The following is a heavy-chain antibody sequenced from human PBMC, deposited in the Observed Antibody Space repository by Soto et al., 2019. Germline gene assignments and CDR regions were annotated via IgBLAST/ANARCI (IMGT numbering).Heavy chain of an antibody. CDR2: IYYSGST. V-gene: IGHV4-31*01. D-gene: IGHD3-10*01. J-gene: IGHJ4*02. CDR3: ARAPGGFGEESN. Sequence: QVQLQESGPGLVKPSQTLSLTCTVSGGSISSGGYYWSWIRQHPGKGLEWIGYIYYSGSTYYNPSLKSLGNISVDTSKHQFSLKLSSVTAADTAVYYCARAPGGFGEESNWGQGTLVTVSS. CDR1: GGSISSGGYY.